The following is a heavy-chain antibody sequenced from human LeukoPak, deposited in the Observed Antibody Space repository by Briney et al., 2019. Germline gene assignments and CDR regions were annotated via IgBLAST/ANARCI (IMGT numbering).Heavy chain of an antibody. Sequence: PGGSLRLSCAASGFTFSSYSVNWVRQAPGKGLEWVSSISSIIMYIYYADSVKGRFTISRDNAKNSLYLQMNSLRAEDTAVYYCASLAYCSSTSCYGMDVWGQGTTVTVSS. CDR3: ASLAYCSSTSCYGMDV. CDR1: GFTFSSYS. J-gene: IGHJ6*02. V-gene: IGHV3-21*01. CDR2: ISSIIMYI. D-gene: IGHD2-2*01.